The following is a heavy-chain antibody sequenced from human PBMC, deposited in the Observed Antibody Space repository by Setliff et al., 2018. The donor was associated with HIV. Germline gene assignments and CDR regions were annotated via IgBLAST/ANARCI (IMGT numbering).Heavy chain of an antibody. CDR3: ARDLGRITLSGVNEGWFDP. Sequence: PSETLSLTCTVSGGSISSHYWSWIRQPPGKGLEWIGYIYSTGSTNYNPSLKSRVTISVDTSKNQFSLQLSPVTAADTAVYYCARDLGRITLSGVNEGWFDPWGQGTLVTVSS. D-gene: IGHD3-3*01. V-gene: IGHV4-59*11. CDR1: GGSISSHY. CDR2: IYSTGST. J-gene: IGHJ5*02.